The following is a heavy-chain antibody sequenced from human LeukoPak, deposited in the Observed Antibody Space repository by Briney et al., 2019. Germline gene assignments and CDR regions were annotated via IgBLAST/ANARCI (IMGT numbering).Heavy chain of an antibody. V-gene: IGHV1-24*01. Sequence: ASVKVSCKASGYTFTGYFIHWVRQAPGQGLEWMGGFDPEDGETIYAQKFQGRVTMTEDTSTDTAYMELSSLRSEDTAVYYCAITYYYDSSGYSTWGQGTLVTVSS. CDR3: AITYYYDSSGYST. J-gene: IGHJ5*02. CDR2: FDPEDGET. CDR1: GYTFTGYF. D-gene: IGHD3-22*01.